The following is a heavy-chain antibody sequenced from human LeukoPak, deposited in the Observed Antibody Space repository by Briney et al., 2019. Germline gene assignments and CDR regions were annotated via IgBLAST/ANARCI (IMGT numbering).Heavy chain of an antibody. CDR1: GGSFSGYY. CDR3: ARGRGMRYYDFWSGYGY. V-gene: IGHV4-34*01. Sequence: SETLSLTCAVYGGSFSGYYWSWIRQPPGKGLEWIGEINHSGSTNYNPSLKSRVTISVDTSKNQFSLKLSSVTAADTAVYYCARGRGMRYYDFWSGYGYWDQGTLVTVSS. D-gene: IGHD3-3*01. CDR2: INHSGST. J-gene: IGHJ4*02.